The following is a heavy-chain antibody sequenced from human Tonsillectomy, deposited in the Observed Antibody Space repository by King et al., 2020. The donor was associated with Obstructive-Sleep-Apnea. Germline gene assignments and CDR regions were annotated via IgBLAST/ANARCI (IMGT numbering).Heavy chain of an antibody. V-gene: IGHV3-49*05. D-gene: IGHD3-9*01. CDR1: GFTFGDYA. CDR2: IRSESYGGRT. J-gene: IGHJ3*02. Sequence: VQLVESGGGLVKPGRSLRLSCTGSGFTFGDYALSWFRQAPGKGPEWGGFIRSESYGGRTEYSASLKGRFSITRDDSKSIAYLQMNSLKTEDTAVYYCTSDGRVLRYFDWLFDAFDIWGQGTMVTVSS. CDR3: TSDGRVLRYFDWLFDAFDI.